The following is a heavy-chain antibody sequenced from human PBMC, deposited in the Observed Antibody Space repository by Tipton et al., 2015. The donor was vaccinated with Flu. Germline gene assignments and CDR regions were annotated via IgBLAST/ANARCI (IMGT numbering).Heavy chain of an antibody. J-gene: IGHJ3*01. CDR3: ARDLRGCRGYTGGDAFDV. D-gene: IGHD5-12*01. CDR2: IFTIGGT. Sequence: GLVKPSETLSLTCTVSVGSISSYYWSWIRQPAGKGLEWIGRIFTIGGTNYNPSLRSRVTMSVDTSKNQFSLELSSVTAADTAVYYCARDLRGCRGYTGGDAFDVWGQGTMVTVSS. V-gene: IGHV4-4*07. CDR1: VGSISSYY.